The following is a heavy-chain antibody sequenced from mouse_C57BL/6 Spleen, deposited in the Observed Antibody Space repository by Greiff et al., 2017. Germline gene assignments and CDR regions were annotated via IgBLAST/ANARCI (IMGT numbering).Heavy chain of an antibody. J-gene: IGHJ2*01. CDR1: GYTFTSYW. Sequence: QVQLQQPGAELVMPGASVKLSCKASGYTFTSYWMHWVKQRPGQGLEWIGEIDPSDSYTTYNQKFKGKSTLTVDKSSSTAYMQLSSLPSEDSAVYDCARRRDPYYFDYWGQGTTLTVSS. V-gene: IGHV1-69*01. CDR2: IDPSDSYT. CDR3: ARRRDPYYFDY.